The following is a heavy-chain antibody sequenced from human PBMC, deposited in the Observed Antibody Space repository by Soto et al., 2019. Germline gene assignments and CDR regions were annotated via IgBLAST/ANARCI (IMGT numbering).Heavy chain of an antibody. J-gene: IGHJ4*02. CDR1: GFTFSSYA. D-gene: IGHD2-15*01. CDR2: ISGSGGST. V-gene: IGHV3-23*01. Sequence: GGSLRLSCAASGFTFSSYAMSWVRQAPGKGLEWVSAISGSGGSTYYADSVKGRFTISRDNSKNTLYLQMNSLRAEDTAVYYCAKEEGIVVVVAAYSDYGDPYYFDYWGQGTLVTVSS. CDR3: AKEEGIVVVVAAYSDYGDPYYFDY.